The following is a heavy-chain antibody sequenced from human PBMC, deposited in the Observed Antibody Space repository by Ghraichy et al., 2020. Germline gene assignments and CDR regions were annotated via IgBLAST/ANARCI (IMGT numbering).Heavy chain of an antibody. Sequence: GGSLRLSCAASGFIFSSYSMNWVRQAPGKGLEWVSYISSSTRTIYYADSVKGRVTISRDNAKNSLYLQMNSLRDEDTAVYYCARGILYGDYVEGEDAFDIWGQGTMVTVSS. V-gene: IGHV3-48*02. CDR1: GFIFSSYS. D-gene: IGHD4-17*01. CDR3: ARGILYGDYVEGEDAFDI. J-gene: IGHJ3*02. CDR2: ISSSTRTI.